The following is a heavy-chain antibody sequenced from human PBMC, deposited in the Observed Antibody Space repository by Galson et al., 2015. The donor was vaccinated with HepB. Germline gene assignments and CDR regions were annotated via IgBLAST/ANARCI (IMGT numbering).Heavy chain of an antibody. CDR2: INAGNGNT. J-gene: IGHJ6*03. D-gene: IGHD3-10*01. CDR3: ARGGGSGTQMTYYYYYYMDV. Sequence: SVKVSCKASGYTFTSYAMHWVRQAPGQRLEWMGWINAGNGNTKYSQTFQGRDTITRDTSASTAYMELSSLRSEDTAVYYCARGGGSGTQMTYYYYYYMDVWGKGTTATVSS. V-gene: IGHV1-3*01. CDR1: GYTFTSYA.